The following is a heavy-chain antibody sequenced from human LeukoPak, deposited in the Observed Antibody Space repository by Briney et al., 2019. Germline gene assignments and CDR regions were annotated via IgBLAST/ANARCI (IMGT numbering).Heavy chain of an antibody. CDR3: ARDSIQQQLVLEDRGYPYYFEH. CDR1: RFTFSSYN. CDR2: ISSRGNYI. Sequence: GGSLRLSCAASRFTFSSYNMNWLRQAPVKGLEWVSSISSRGNYIYYADSVKGRFTISRDNAKNSLYLQMNSLRAEDTAVYYCARDSIQQQLVLEDRGYPYYFEHWGQGTLVTVSS. D-gene: IGHD6-13*01. V-gene: IGHV3-21*01. J-gene: IGHJ4*02.